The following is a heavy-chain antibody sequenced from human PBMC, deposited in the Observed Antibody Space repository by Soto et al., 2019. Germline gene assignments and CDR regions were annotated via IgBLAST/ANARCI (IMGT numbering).Heavy chain of an antibody. Sequence: PSGTLSLTCAVSGGSFSGYYWSWVRQTPGKGLEWIGDINHTGDTNYNPSLKSRVMISVDTAKTQFSLNVTSVTAADTAVYYCAREVGYYSAARRNLYFDYWGPGTLVTVSS. CDR2: INHTGDT. CDR1: GGSFSGYY. CDR3: AREVGYYSAARRNLYFDY. D-gene: IGHD2-15*01. J-gene: IGHJ4*02. V-gene: IGHV4-34*01.